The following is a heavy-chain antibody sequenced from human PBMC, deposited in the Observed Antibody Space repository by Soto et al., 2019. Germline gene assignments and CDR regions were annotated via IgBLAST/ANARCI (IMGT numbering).Heavy chain of an antibody. CDR1: GFTFSSYA. J-gene: IGHJ4*02. CDR3: AKRSSSSTFDY. V-gene: IGHV3-23*01. D-gene: IGHD6-6*01. Sequence: EVQLLESGGGLVQPGESLRLSCAASGFTFSSYAMSWVRQAPGKGLEWVSVISGSDDSTYYADSVKGRFTISRDNSKTTRYLQMNSLRAEDTAVYYCAKRSSSSTFDYWGQGTLVTVSS. CDR2: ISGSDDST.